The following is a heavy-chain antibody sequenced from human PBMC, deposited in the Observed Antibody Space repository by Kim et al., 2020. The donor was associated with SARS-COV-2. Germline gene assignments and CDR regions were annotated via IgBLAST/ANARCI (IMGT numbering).Heavy chain of an antibody. D-gene: IGHD3-10*01. CDR2: RT. CDR3: AKDLYLSF. V-gene: IGHV3-23*01. Sequence: RTTNADSGKGRFTSTRDSSKTTVYLQMNSLRAEDTAMYYCAKDLYLSFWGQGTLVTVSS. J-gene: IGHJ4*02.